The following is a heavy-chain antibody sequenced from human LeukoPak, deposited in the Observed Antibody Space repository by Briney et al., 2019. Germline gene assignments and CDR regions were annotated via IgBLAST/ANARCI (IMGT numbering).Heavy chain of an antibody. V-gene: IGHV3-23*01. D-gene: IGHD4-17*01. Sequence: PGGSLRLSCAASGFTFSSYAMSWVRQAPGKGLEWVSAISGSGGSTYCADSVKGRFTISRDNSKNTLYLQMSSLRAEDTAIYYCAKDPTVTTDSSFDFWGQGTLVTVSS. CDR1: GFTFSSYA. CDR2: ISGSGGST. J-gene: IGHJ4*02. CDR3: AKDPTVTTDSSFDF.